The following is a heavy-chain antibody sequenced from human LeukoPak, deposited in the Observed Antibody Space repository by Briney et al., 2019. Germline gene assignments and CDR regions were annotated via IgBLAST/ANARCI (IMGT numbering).Heavy chain of an antibody. V-gene: IGHV3-23*01. CDR3: AKGDCSSTSCYSNWFDP. Sequence: PGGSLRLSCAASGFTFSSYAMSWARQAPGKGLEWVSAISGSGGSTYYADSVKGRFTISRDNSKNTLYLQMNSLRAEDTAVYYCAKGDCSSTSCYSNWFDPWGQGTLVTVSS. CDR1: GFTFSSYA. D-gene: IGHD2-2*01. CDR2: ISGSGGST. J-gene: IGHJ5*02.